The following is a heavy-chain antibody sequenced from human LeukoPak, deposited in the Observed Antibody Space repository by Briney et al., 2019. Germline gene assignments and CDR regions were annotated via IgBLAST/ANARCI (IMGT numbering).Heavy chain of an antibody. D-gene: IGHD6-13*01. CDR3: ARQPDRRQLVL. CDR1: GGSFSSYY. J-gene: IGHJ4*02. CDR2: IYYSGST. V-gene: IGHV4-59*08. Sequence: PSETLSLTCAVYGGSFSSYYWSWIRQPPGKGLEWIAYIYYSGSTSYNPSLKSRVTISVDTSKNQFSLKLNSVTAADTAVYYCARQPDRRQLVLWGQGTLVTVSS.